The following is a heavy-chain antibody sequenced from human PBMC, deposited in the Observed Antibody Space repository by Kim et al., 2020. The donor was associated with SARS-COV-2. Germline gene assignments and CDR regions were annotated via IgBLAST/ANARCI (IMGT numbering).Heavy chain of an antibody. V-gene: IGHV3-23*01. CDR2: ISGSGGST. Sequence: GGSLRLSCAASGFTFSSYAMSWVRQAPGKGLEWVSAISGSGGSTYYADSVKGRFTISRDNSKNTLYLQMNSLRAEDTAVYYCAKDRRGFGGYYYGMDVWGQGTTVTVSS. CDR1: GFTFSSYA. J-gene: IGHJ6*02. CDR3: AKDRRGFGGYYYGMDV. D-gene: IGHD3-10*01.